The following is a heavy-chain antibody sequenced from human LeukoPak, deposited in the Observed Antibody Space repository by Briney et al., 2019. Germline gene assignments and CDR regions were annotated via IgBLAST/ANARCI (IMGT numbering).Heavy chain of an antibody. CDR3: ARRGLGYCSSSSCLPYAFDI. D-gene: IGHD2-2*01. Sequence: SETLSLTCTVSGYSISSGYYWGWIRQPPGKGLECIGYTYYSGSTNYNPSLKSRVTISVDTSKNQFSLKLSSVTAADTAVYYCARRGLGYCSSSSCLPYAFDIWGQGTMVTVSS. V-gene: IGHV4-61*05. J-gene: IGHJ3*02. CDR1: GYSISSGYY. CDR2: TYYSGST.